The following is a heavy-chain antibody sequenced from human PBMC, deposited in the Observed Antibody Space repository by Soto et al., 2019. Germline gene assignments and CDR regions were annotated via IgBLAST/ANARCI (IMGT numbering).Heavy chain of an antibody. CDR1: GGSISSYY. CDR3: ASVPYSSSWHVGMDV. CDR2: IYYSGST. D-gene: IGHD6-13*01. J-gene: IGHJ6*02. Sequence: SETLSLTCTVSGGSISSYYWSWIRQPPGKGLEWIGYIYYSGSTNYNPSLKSRVTISVDTSKNQFSLKLSSVTAADTAVYYCASVPYSSSWHVGMDVWGQGTTVTVSS. V-gene: IGHV4-59*01.